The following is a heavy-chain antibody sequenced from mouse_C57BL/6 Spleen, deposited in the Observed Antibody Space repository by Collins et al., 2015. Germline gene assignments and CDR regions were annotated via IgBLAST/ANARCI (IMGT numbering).Heavy chain of an antibody. D-gene: IGHD2-3*01. CDR2: IYPGSGST. J-gene: IGHJ4*01. V-gene: IGHV1-55*01. Sequence: QVQLQQPGAELVKPGASVKMSCKASGYTFTSYWITWVKQRPGQGLEWIGDIYPGSGSTNYNEKFKSKATLTVDTSSSTAYMQLSSLTSEDSAVYYCARGRYDGYYFYYAMDYWGQGTSVTVSS. CDR3: ARGRYDGYYFYYAMDY. CDR1: GYTFTSYW.